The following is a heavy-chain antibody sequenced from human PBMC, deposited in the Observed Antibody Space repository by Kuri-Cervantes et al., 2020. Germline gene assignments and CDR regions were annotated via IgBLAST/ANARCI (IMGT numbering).Heavy chain of an antibody. Sequence: GSLRLSCSVSGASISSYYWTWIRQPAGKGLEWIGRIYTSGSTNYNPSLKSRVTISVDKSKNQFSLKLSSVTAADTAVYYCARPNYGQASEYFQHWGQGTLVTVSS. CDR2: IYTSGST. D-gene: IGHD4-17*01. CDR1: GASISSYY. J-gene: IGHJ1*01. V-gene: IGHV4-4*07. CDR3: ARPNYGQASEYFQH.